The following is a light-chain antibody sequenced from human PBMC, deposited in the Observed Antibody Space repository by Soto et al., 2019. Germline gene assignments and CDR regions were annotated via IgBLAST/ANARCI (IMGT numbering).Light chain of an antibody. CDR1: QSVSSY. Sequence: EIVLTQSTATLSLSPGERATLSCRASQSVSSYLAWYQQKPGQAPRLLSYDASNRATGIPARFSGSGSGTDFTLTISSLEPEDFAVYYCQQRSNWPPVTFGGGNKVEIK. CDR3: QQRSNWPPVT. J-gene: IGKJ4*01. V-gene: IGKV3-11*01. CDR2: DAS.